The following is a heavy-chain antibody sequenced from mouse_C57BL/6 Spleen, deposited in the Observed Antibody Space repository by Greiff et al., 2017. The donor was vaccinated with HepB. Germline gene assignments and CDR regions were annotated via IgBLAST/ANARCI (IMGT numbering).Heavy chain of an antibody. CDR1: GFSLTSYG. V-gene: IGHV2-9*02. D-gene: IGHD1-3*01. CDR2: IWAGGST. J-gene: IGHJ2*01. Sequence: VKLVESGPGLVAPSQSLSIPCTVSGFSLTSYGVHWVRQPPGKGLEWLGVIWAGGSTNYNSALMSRLSISKDNSKRQVFLKMNSRQTDDTAMYYCARLEDIWGQGTTLTVSS. CDR3: ARLEDI.